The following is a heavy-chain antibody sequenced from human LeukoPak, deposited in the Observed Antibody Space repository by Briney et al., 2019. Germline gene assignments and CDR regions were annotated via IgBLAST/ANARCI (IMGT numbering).Heavy chain of an antibody. Sequence: GGSLRLSCAASGFTFSTYWMNWVRQAPGKGLEWVANIKQDGSEKYYVDSVKGRFAISRDNAKSSLYLQMNSLRAEDTAVYYCAITPKVVTPSSWGQGTLVTVSS. D-gene: IGHD4-23*01. CDR3: AITPKVVTPSS. CDR1: GFTFSTYW. CDR2: IKQDGSEK. V-gene: IGHV3-7*01. J-gene: IGHJ4*02.